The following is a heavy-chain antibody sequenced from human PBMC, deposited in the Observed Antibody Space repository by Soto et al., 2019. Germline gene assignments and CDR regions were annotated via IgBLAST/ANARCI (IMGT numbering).Heavy chain of an antibody. J-gene: IGHJ6*02. CDR2: INPSGGSK. Sequence: QVHLVQSGAEVKKPGASVKVSCKASGYTFTTYYMHWVRQATGQGLEWMGGINPSGGSKSYAQRCQGRVTMTRDTSTSTVYMELSSLRSEDTAVYYCARAYEYGDQHYYYYNMDVWGQGPTVTVSS. D-gene: IGHD4-17*01. V-gene: IGHV1-46*01. CDR3: ARAYEYGDQHYYYYNMDV. CDR1: GYTFTTYY.